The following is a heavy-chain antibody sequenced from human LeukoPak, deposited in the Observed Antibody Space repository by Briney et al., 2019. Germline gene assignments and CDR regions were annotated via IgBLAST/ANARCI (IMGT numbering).Heavy chain of an antibody. CDR1: GHSFTNYW. CDR2: IRPHDSYT. D-gene: IGHD3-9*01. CDR3: ARRFYYDTEFDP. Sequence: GESLKISCQAPGHSFTNYWIGWVRQTPGKGLERMGIIRPHDSYTEYSPSFQGQVTISADKSISTVYLQWSSLQASDTAMYYSARRFYYDTEFDPWGQGTLVTVSS. V-gene: IGHV5-51*01. J-gene: IGHJ5*02.